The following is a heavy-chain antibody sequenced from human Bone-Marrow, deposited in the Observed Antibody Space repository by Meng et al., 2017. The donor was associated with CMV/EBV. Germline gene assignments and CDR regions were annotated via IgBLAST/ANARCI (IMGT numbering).Heavy chain of an antibody. V-gene: IGHV1-2*02. CDR1: GYTFTSYG. J-gene: IGHJ6*02. CDR2: INPNSGGT. CDR3: AREPLNYGMDV. Sequence: ASVKVSCKASGYTFTSYGISWVRQAPGQGLEWMGWINPNSGGTNYAQKFQGRVTMTRDTSISTAYMELSRLRSDDTAVYYCAREPLNYGMDVWGQGTTVTVPS.